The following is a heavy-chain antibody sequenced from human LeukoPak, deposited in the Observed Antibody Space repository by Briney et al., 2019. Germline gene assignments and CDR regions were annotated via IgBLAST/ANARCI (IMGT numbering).Heavy chain of an antibody. Sequence: GGSLRLSCAASGFTFSRYDMTWVRQAPGKGLEWVSSISSSSSYIYYADSMKGRFTISRDNAKNSLYLQMNSLRAEDTAVYYCARDRPYDSGSYDYWGQGTLVTVSS. CDR1: GFTFSRYD. J-gene: IGHJ4*02. V-gene: IGHV3-21*01. D-gene: IGHD1-26*01. CDR2: ISSSSSYI. CDR3: ARDRPYDSGSYDY.